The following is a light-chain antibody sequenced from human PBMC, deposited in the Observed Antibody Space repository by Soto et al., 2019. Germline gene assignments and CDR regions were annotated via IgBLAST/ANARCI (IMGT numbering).Light chain of an antibody. CDR3: GSYSSTDTPFV. Sequence: QSALAQPSSVSGSPGQSITISCNGTSTDVGGYNYVSWYQHHSGKAPKLLIYEVTNRPSGISDRFSGSKSVNTASLTISGLPAEDESDYYCGSYSSTDTPFVFGTGAKLTVL. V-gene: IGLV2-14*01. CDR1: STDVGGYNY. CDR2: EVT. J-gene: IGLJ1*01.